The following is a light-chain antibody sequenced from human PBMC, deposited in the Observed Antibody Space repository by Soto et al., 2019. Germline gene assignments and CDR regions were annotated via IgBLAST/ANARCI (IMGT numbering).Light chain of an antibody. CDR1: QSVRSE. V-gene: IGKV1-5*03. CDR3: LQYDSYPLT. Sequence: DIQMTQSPSTLSASVGDRVTITCRASQSVRSELAWYQQKPGKAPKLLIYKASNLDSGVSSRFSGSGSGTEFTLTVSSLQPDDFATYYCLQYDSYPLTFGGGTKGDIK. CDR2: KAS. J-gene: IGKJ4*01.